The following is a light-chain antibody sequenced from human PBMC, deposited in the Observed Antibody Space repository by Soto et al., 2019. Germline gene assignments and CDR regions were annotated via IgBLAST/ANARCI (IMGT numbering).Light chain of an antibody. CDR2: GAS. CDR3: QQYGTSRGT. Sequence: EIVLTQSPGTLSLSPGERATLSWRASQSVSSSYLAWYQQKPGQAPRLLIYGASSRATGIPDRFSGSGSGTDFTLTISRLEPEDFAVYYCQQYGTSRGTFGPGTKVDIK. J-gene: IGKJ3*01. CDR1: QSVSSSY. V-gene: IGKV3-20*01.